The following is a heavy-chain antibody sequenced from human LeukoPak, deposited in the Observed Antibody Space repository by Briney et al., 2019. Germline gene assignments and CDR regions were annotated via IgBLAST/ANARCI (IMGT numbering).Heavy chain of an antibody. Sequence: GASVKVSCKASGGTFSSYAISWVRQAPGQGLEWRGGIIPIFGTANYAQKFQGRVTITADKSTSTAYMELSSLRSEDTAVYYCAGGGTGGGYCSSTSCDSWFVPWGQGTLVTVSS. V-gene: IGHV1-69*06. CDR2: IIPIFGTA. D-gene: IGHD2-2*01. CDR3: AGGGTGGGYCSSTSCDSWFVP. J-gene: IGHJ5*02. CDR1: GGTFSSYA.